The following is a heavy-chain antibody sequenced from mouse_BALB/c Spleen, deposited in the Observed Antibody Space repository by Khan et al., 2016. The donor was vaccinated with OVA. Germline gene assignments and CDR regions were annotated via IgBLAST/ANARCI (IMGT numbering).Heavy chain of an antibody. CDR3: ASELGRYYAMDY. V-gene: IGHV3-2*02. Sequence: VQLKQSGPGLVKPSQSVSLTCTVTGYSITRDYAWNWIRQFPGNKLEWMGYISNSGSTSYNPSLKSRISITRDTSKNQFFLQLNSVTTEDTATYYCASELGRYYAMDYWGQGTSVTVSS. CDR2: ISNSGST. CDR1: GYSITRDYA. D-gene: IGHD4-1*01. J-gene: IGHJ4*01.